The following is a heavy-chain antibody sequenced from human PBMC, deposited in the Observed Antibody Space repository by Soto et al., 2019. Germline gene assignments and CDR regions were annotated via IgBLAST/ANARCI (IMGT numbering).Heavy chain of an antibody. CDR1: GGSISSGGYY. D-gene: IGHD3-10*01. J-gene: IGHJ6*02. Sequence: QVQLQESGPGLVKPSQTLSLTCTVSGGSISSGGYYWSWIRQHPGKGLEWIGYIYYSGSTYYNPSRKSRVTISVDTSKNQFSLKLSSVTAADTAVYYCARDGGGVRGVISYYYYYGMDVWGQGTTVTVSS. CDR2: IYYSGST. V-gene: IGHV4-31*03. CDR3: ARDGGGVRGVISYYYYYGMDV.